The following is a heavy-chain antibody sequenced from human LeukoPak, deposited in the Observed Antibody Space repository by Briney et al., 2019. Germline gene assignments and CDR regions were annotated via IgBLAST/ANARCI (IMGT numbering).Heavy chain of an antibody. V-gene: IGHV4-31*03. CDR3: ARIEESGSYALDY. CDR2: IYYSGST. Sequence: SETLSLTCTVSGGSISSGGYNWSWIRQHPGKGLEWIGYIYYSGSTYYNPSLKSRVTISVDTSKNQFSLKLSSVAAADTAVYYCARIEESGSYALDYWGQGTLVTVSS. J-gene: IGHJ4*02. CDR1: GGSISSGGYN. D-gene: IGHD1-26*01.